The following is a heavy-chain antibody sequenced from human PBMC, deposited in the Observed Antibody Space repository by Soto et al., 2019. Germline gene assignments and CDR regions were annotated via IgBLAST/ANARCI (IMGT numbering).Heavy chain of an antibody. Sequence: PVGSNRLCRTASELTISNYGMSWVRQAPEKGLEWVSAISGSGGSTYYADSVKGRFTISRDNSKNTLYLQMNSLRAEDTVVYYSAKVRSSSWPDAFDIWGEATMVTVSS. CDR2: ISGSGGST. J-gene: IGHJ3*02. CDR3: AKVRSSSWPDAFDI. V-gene: IGHV3-23*01. CDR1: ELTISNYG. D-gene: IGHD6-13*01.